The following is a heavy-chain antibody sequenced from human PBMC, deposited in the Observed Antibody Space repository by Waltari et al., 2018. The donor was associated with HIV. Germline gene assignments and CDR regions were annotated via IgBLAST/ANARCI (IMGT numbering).Heavy chain of an antibody. J-gene: IGHJ6*02. CDR2: IYTGGST. CDR3: ASPDTTMVHGHYYFYHMDV. CDR1: GFTVSSNY. V-gene: IGHV3-66*01. D-gene: IGHD5-18*01. Sequence: EVQLVESGGGLVQPGGSLRLSCAASGFTVSSNYMSWVRQAPGKGLESVAPIYTGGSTNDATSVESRLTISRDNSKNTLYLQMNSLRAEDTAVYYCASPDTTMVHGHYYFYHMDVWGQGTTVTVSS.